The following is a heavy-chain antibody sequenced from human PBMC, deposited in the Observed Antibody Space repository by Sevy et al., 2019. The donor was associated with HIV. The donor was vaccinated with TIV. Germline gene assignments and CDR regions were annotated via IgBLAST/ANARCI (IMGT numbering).Heavy chain of an antibody. CDR3: ARTKSNTAMVSRDY. Sequence: GGSLRFSCAASEFSFSSYRMNWVRQAPGQGLEWVSYISSSSSTMYYADSVKGRFTISRDNAKNSLYLQMNTLRAEDTDVYYCARTKSNTAMVSRDYWGQGTLVTVSS. CDR1: EFSFSSYR. V-gene: IGHV3-48*01. J-gene: IGHJ4*02. D-gene: IGHD5-18*01. CDR2: ISSSSSTM.